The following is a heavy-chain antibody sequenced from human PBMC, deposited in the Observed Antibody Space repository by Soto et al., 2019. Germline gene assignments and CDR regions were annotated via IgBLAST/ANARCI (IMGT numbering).Heavy chain of an antibody. D-gene: IGHD2-2*01. CDR3: APLGPDYNSCSFYYYYGMDV. J-gene: IGHJ6*02. Sequence: PGESLKISCKGSGYSFTSYWISWVRQMPGKGLEWMGRIDPSDSYTNYSPSFQGHVTISADKSISTAYLQWSSLKASDTAMYYCAPLGPDYNSCSFYYYYGMDVWGQGTTVTVSS. CDR2: IDPSDSYT. CDR1: GYSFTSYW. V-gene: IGHV5-10-1*01.